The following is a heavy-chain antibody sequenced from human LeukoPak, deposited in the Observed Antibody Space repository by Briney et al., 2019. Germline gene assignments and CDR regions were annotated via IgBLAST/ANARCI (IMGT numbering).Heavy chain of an antibody. J-gene: IGHJ4*02. Sequence: PGGSLRLSCIASGFTFSSYAMSWVRQAPGKGLEWVSAISGSGGSTYYADSVKGRFTISRDNSKNTLYLQMNSLRAEDTAVYYCAKVSTGGSGTADYFDYWGQGTLVTVSS. V-gene: IGHV3-23*01. D-gene: IGHD3-10*01. CDR3: AKVSTGGSGTADYFDY. CDR1: GFTFSSYA. CDR2: ISGSGGST.